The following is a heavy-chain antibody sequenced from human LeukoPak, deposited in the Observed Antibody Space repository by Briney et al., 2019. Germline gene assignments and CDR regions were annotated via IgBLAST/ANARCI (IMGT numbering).Heavy chain of an antibody. CDR1: GGSISSGSYY. CDR2: IYTSGST. J-gene: IGHJ5*02. D-gene: IGHD3-10*01. Sequence: SETLSLTCTVSGGSISSGSYYWSWIRQPAGKGLEWIGRIYTSGSTNYNPSLKSRVTISVDTSKNQFSLKLSSVTAADTAVYYCARQRVRGVIGNWFDPWGQGTLVTVSS. CDR3: ARQRVRGVIGNWFDP. V-gene: IGHV4-61*02.